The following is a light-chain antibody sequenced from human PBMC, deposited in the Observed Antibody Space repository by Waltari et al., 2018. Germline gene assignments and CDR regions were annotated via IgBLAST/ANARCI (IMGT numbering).Light chain of an antibody. CDR3: QSYDSTLGGSV. CDR1: SSNIGGGYA. CDR2: GNS. Sequence: QSVLPQPPSVSGAPGQTVPISCSGSSSNIGGGYAVHWYQQLPGKAPKLLIYGNSNRPSGVPDRISGSKSGTSASLAITGLQAEDEADYYCQSYDSTLGGSVFGGGTKLTVL. V-gene: IGLV1-40*01. J-gene: IGLJ2*01.